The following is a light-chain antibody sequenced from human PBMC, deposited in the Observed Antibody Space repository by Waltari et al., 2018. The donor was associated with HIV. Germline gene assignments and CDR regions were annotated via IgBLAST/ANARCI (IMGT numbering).Light chain of an antibody. CDR3: QQRSNGPPIT. CDR2: ETS. Sequence: EIVLTQSPATLSLSPGERATLSCRASQSVRNYLAWYQHKPGQSPRLLIYETSKRATGTAARFSGSGSGTDFSLTISSLEPEDVGVYYCQQRSNGPPITFGQGTRVEIK. CDR1: QSVRNY. J-gene: IGKJ5*01. V-gene: IGKV3-11*01.